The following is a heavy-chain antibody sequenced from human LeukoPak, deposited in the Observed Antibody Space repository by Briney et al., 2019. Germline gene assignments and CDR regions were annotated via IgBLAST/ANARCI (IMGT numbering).Heavy chain of an antibody. CDR2: INHSGST. CDR3: ARGLGYCSSTSCPPWFDP. J-gene: IGHJ5*02. CDR1: GGSISSGGYY. D-gene: IGHD2-2*01. V-gene: IGHV4-30-2*01. Sequence: SQTLSLTCTVSGGSISSGGYYWSWIRQPPGKGLEWIGEINHSGSTNYNPSLKSRVTISVDTSKNQFSLKLSSVTAADTAVYYCARGLGYCSSTSCPPWFDPWGQGTLVTVSS.